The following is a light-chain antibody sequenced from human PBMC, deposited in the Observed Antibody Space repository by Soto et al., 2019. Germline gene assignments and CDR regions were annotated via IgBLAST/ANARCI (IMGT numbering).Light chain of an antibody. CDR3: KRDGGSPMS. J-gene: IGKJ5*01. CDR1: QSVSSSY. Sequence: SPGTLSWSPGEIATLSCRSSQSVSSSYLAWYQQKPGQAPRLLIYGASSRATGIPDRFSGSGSGTDFTLTISRLEPEDFAVYYCKRDGGSPMSFGEGTRLEIK. CDR2: GAS. V-gene: IGKV3-20*01.